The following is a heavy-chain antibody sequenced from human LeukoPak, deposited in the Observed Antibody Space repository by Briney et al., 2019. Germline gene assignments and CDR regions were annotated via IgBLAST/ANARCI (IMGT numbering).Heavy chain of an antibody. CDR1: GFTFSSYG. CDR3: AKVTGTTGRYYYYMDV. Sequence: PGGSLRLSCAASGFTFSSYGMHWVRQAPGKGLEWVAFIRYDGSNKYYADSVKGRFTISRDNSKNTLYLQMNSLRAEDTAVYYCAKVTGTTGRYYYYMDVWGKGTTVTVSS. V-gene: IGHV3-30*02. CDR2: IRYDGSNK. D-gene: IGHD1-20*01. J-gene: IGHJ6*03.